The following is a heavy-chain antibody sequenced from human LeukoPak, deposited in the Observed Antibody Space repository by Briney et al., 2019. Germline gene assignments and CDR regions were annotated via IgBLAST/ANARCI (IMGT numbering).Heavy chain of an antibody. Sequence: TGGSLRLSCAASGFTFSSYAKSWVRQVPGKGLEWVSAISGSGGGTYYADSVKGRFTISRDNSKNTLYLQMNSLRAEDTAIYYCAKVESSGWFTNYYYGMDVWGQGTTVTVSS. CDR2: ISGSGGGT. V-gene: IGHV3-23*01. D-gene: IGHD6-19*01. J-gene: IGHJ6*02. CDR3: AKVESSGWFTNYYYGMDV. CDR1: GFTFSSYA.